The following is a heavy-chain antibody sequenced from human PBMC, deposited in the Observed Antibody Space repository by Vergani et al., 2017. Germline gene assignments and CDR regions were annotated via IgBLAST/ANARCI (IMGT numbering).Heavy chain of an antibody. J-gene: IGHJ6*02. CDR3: ARQGPRERGSSSWYEFSYYYYGRDV. CDR1: GDSLRGHY. D-gene: IGHD6-13*01. Sequence: QVQLRQWGAGLVKPSETLSLTCGIYGDSLRGHYWSWIRQSPGKGLEWIGQINHSGGTNYNPSLKSRVTISQDASKSQFSLKIKSVTAADTALYFCARQGPRERGSSSWYEFSYYYYGRDVWGQGTTVTVSS. CDR2: INHSGGT. V-gene: IGHV4-34*02.